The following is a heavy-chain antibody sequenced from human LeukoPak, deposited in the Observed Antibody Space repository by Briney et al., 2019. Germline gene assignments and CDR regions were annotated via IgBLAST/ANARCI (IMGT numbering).Heavy chain of an antibody. J-gene: IGHJ3*02. CDR1: GFTFSDYY. CDR3: AKDMGEWSVTDAFHI. CDR2: IRRSGSII. Sequence: GGSLRLSCAASGFTFSDYYMSWIRQAPGKGLEWVSHIRRSGSIIYYADSVKGRFTISRDNAKNSLYLQMNSLRAEDTAVYYCAKDMGEWSVTDAFHIWGQGTRVTVSS. V-gene: IGHV3-11*04. D-gene: IGHD3-16*01.